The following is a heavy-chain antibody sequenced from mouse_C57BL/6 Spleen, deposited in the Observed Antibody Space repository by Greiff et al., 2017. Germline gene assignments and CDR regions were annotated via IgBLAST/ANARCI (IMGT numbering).Heavy chain of an antibody. CDR2: IDPNSGGT. Sequence: QVQLQQPGAELVKPGASVKLSCKASGYTFTSYWMHWVKQRPGRGLEWIGRIDPNSGGTKYNEKFKGKATLTVDKPSSTAYMQLSSLTSEDSAVYYFARSIYDGSSYGWCFVGWGTGTTGTVTS. J-gene: IGHJ1*03. CDR3: ARSIYDGSSYGWCFVG. V-gene: IGHV1-72*01. D-gene: IGHD1-1*01. CDR1: GYTFTSYW.